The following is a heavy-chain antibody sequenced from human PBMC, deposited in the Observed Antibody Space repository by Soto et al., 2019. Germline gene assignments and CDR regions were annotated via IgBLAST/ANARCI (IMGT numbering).Heavy chain of an antibody. CDR3: ARDGIGETVFRGFCVY. Sequence: QKYLVESGGGVLQPGGSLRLSCVASGSIFSGYGMHWVRQAPAKGLEWVAVIWYDGSNKYYADSVKGRFTMSRDNSKNMLYLQMAGSRAENTAIYYCARDGIGETVFRGFCVYWGQGTLVAVSS. D-gene: IGHD2-21*01. J-gene: IGHJ4*02. V-gene: IGHV3-33*01. CDR2: IWYDGSNK. CDR1: GSIFSGYG.